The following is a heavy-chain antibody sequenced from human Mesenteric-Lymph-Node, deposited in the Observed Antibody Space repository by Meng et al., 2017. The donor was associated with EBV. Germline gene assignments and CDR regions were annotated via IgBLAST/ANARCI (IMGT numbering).Heavy chain of an antibody. V-gene: IGHV3-23*04. J-gene: IGHJ4*02. D-gene: IGHD1-1*01. Sequence: LGGWGGGWVQSGGSLGPSCTASGFHFSNYAMTWVRQAPGEGLEWVSTISGSGGTTYYADSVKGRFTISRDNSKNTLYLQMNSLRDEDTAVFYCAKGAGGYVDYWGQGTLVTVSS. CDR1: GFHFSNYA. CDR2: ISGSGGTT. CDR3: AKGAGGYVDY.